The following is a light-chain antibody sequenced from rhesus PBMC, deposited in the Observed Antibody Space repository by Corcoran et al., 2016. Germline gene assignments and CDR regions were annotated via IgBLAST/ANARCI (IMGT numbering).Light chain of an antibody. CDR1: QNIFRN. CDR2: AAS. Sequence: DIQMTQPPASLSASVGDTVTISCRASQNIFRNLSGYQPKPGKAPKLLIYAASSLQTGIPSRFCGSGSGTDYTFPISSLQPEDSAAYYCQHYYANPLTFGGGTKVELK. CDR3: QHYYANPLT. J-gene: IGKJ4*01. V-gene: IGKV1-25*02.